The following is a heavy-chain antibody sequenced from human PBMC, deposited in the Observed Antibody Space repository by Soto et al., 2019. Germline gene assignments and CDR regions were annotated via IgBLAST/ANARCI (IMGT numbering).Heavy chain of an antibody. CDR2: INPNSGGT. CDR3: ARGPLVLRFLEWLPLVYGMDV. Sequence: ASVKVSCKASGYTFTGYYMHWVRQAPGQGLEWMGWINPNSGGTNYAQKFQGGVTMTRDTSISTAYMELSRLRSDDTAVYYCARGPLVLRFLEWLPLVYGMDVWGQGTTVTVSS. V-gene: IGHV1-2*02. J-gene: IGHJ6*02. D-gene: IGHD3-3*01. CDR1: GYTFTGYY.